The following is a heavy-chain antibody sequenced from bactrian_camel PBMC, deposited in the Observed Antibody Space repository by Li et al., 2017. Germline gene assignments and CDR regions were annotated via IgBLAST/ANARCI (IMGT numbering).Heavy chain of an antibody. CDR1: GNTYSATY. J-gene: IGHJ4*01. D-gene: IGHD4*01. CDR3: AAGPPAIPPYLGDYMYND. CDR2: LYFRGSSVHGDTT. V-gene: IGHV3S40*01. Sequence: DVQLVESGGGSVQTGSSLTLSCIESGNTYSATYIGWFRQSPGKQREGVAILYFRGSSVHGDTTYYPDSVKGRFTISQERANAKYTVYLQLNDLKPEDTAMYYCAAGPPAIPPYLGDYMYNDWGQGTQVTVS.